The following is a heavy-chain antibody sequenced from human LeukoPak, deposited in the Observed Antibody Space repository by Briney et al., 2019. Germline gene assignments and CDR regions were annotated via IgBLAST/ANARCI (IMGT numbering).Heavy chain of an antibody. D-gene: IGHD3-22*01. J-gene: IGHJ4*02. CDR1: GFTFSSYS. CDR3: ARGENYYDSTGYDY. CDR2: ISSSSSTI. V-gene: IGHV3-48*04. Sequence: GGSLRLSCAASGFTFSSYSMNWVRQAPGKGLEWVSYISSSSSTIYYADSLKGRFTISRDNAKNSLYLQMNSLRAEDTAVYYCARGENYYDSTGYDYWGQGTLVTVSS.